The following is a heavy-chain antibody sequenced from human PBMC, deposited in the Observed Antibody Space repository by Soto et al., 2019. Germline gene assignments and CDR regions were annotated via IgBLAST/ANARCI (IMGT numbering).Heavy chain of an antibody. Sequence: QVQLQQWGAGLLKPSETLSLTCAVYGGSFSGYYWSWIRQPPGTGLEWIGEINHSGSTNYNPSLKSRVTISVDTSKNQFSLKLSSVTAADTAVYYCARGIAVAGRGRAFDIWGQGTMVTVSS. J-gene: IGHJ3*02. V-gene: IGHV4-34*01. CDR2: INHSGST. CDR3: ARGIAVAGRGRAFDI. CDR1: GGSFSGYY. D-gene: IGHD6-19*01.